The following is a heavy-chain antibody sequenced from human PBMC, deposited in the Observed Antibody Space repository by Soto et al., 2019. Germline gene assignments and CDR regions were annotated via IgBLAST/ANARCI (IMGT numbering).Heavy chain of an antibody. Sequence: SVKLCWKASGYGYTGDYRRWRRHANRQGLEWMGWINPNSGGTNYAQKFQGWVTMTRDTSISTAYMELSSVTAADTAVYYCARDGHYCSSTSCYSSGWFDPWGQGTLVTVSS. V-gene: IGHV1-2*04. CDR2: INPNSGGT. D-gene: IGHD2-2*01. CDR1: GYGYTGDY. J-gene: IGHJ5*02. CDR3: ARDGHYCSSTSCYSSGWFDP.